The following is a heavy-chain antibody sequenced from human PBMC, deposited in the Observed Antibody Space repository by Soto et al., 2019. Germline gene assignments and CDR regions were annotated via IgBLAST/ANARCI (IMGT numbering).Heavy chain of an antibody. V-gene: IGHV3-30-3*02. J-gene: IGHJ4*02. D-gene: IGHD1-1*01. CDR2: ISFDGINK. CDR3: VKRTMESSY. Sequence: QVPLVESGGGVVQPGRSLRLSCVASGFTFSVYAMHWVRQAPGKGLEWVPVISFDGINKYYAVSVKGRFTVSRDNSQNTLYLQMNSLRGEDTAVYYWVKRTMESSYWGRGTLVTVSS. CDR1: GFTFSVYA.